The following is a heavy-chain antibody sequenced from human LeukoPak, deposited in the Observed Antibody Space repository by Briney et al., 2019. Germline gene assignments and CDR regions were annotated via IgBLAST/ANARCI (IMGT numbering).Heavy chain of an antibody. Sequence: SETLSLTRAVSGYSISSGYYWGWIRQPPGKGLEWIGRIYHSGSTYYNPSLKSRVTISVDTSKNQFSLKLSSVTAADTAVYYCARGGGYGVFDYWGQGTLVTVSS. J-gene: IGHJ4*02. D-gene: IGHD5-12*01. CDR2: IYHSGST. CDR3: ARGGGYGVFDY. CDR1: GYSISSGYY. V-gene: IGHV4-38-2*01.